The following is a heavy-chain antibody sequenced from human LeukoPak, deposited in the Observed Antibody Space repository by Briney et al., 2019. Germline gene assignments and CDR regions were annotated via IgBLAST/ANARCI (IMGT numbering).Heavy chain of an antibody. V-gene: IGHV3-23*01. D-gene: IGHD3-10*01. Sequence: PGGSLRLSCAASGFTFSSYAMSWVRQAPGKGLEWVSAISGSGGSTYYADSVKGRFTISRDNSKNTLYLQMNSLRAEDTAVYYCAKARLWGSGSYSPTPFDYWGQGTLVTVSS. CDR2: ISGSGGST. J-gene: IGHJ4*02. CDR3: AKARLWGSGSYSPTPFDY. CDR1: GFTFSSYA.